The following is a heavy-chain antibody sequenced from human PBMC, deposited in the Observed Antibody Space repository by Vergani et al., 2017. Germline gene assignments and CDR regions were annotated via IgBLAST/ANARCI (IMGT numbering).Heavy chain of an antibody. CDR2: ISSSGSTI. CDR3: ARGYSSGWNY. D-gene: IGHD6-19*01. J-gene: IGHJ4*02. CDR1: GFTFSNSA. Sequence: VHLLESGGGLVQSGGSLRLSCAASGFTFSNSAVSWVRQAPGRGLAWVSYISSSGSTIYYADSVKGRFTISRDNAKNSLYLQMNSLRAEDTAVYYCARGYSSGWNYWGQGTLVTVSS. V-gene: IGHV3-11*01.